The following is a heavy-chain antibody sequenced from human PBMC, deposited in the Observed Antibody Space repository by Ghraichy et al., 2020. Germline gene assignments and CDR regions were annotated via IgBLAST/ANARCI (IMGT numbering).Heavy chain of an antibody. D-gene: IGHD6-13*01. CDR1: GGSFSGYY. V-gene: IGHV4-34*01. Sequence: SETLSLTCAVYGGSFSGYYWSWIRQPPGKGLEWIGEINHSGSTNYNPSLKSRVTISVDTSKNQFSLKLSSVTAADTAVYYCARQYSSSLVDYWGQGTLVTVSS. CDR3: ARQYSSSLVDY. J-gene: IGHJ4*02. CDR2: INHSGST.